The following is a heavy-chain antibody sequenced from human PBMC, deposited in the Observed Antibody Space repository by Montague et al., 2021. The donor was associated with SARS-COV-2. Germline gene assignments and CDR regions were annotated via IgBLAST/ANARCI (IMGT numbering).Heavy chain of an antibody. CDR2: IYTSGST. D-gene: IGHD3-22*01. Sequence: SETLSLTCTVSGGSISGYYWNWIRQSPGKGLEWIGRIYTSGSTNCNPSLKSRVTMSVDTSKNQFSLKLSSVTAADTAVFFCARGALFYDSSGYYSDAFDIWGQGTMVTVSS. CDR3: ARGALFYDSSGYYSDAFDI. V-gene: IGHV4-4*07. CDR1: GGSISGYY. J-gene: IGHJ3*02.